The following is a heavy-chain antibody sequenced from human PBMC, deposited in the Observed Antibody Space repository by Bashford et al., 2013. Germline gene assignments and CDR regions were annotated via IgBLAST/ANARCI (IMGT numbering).Heavy chain of an antibody. Sequence: SSETLSLTCTVSGGSISSYYWSWIRQPPGKGLEWIGYIYYSGSTNYNPSLKSRVTISVDTSKNQFSLKLSSVTAADTAVYYCAGRGPLGELLRPQYYYYGMDVWGQGTTVTVSS. CDR2: IYYSGST. J-gene: IGHJ6*02. D-gene: IGHD3-10*01. CDR1: GGSISSYY. V-gene: IGHV4-59*01. CDR3: AGRGPLGELLRPQYYYYGMDV.